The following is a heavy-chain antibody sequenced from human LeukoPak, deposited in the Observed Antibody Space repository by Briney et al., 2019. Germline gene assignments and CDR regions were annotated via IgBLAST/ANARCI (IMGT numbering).Heavy chain of an antibody. J-gene: IGHJ6*03. Sequence: SGGTLRLSCAASGFTFSSYGMSWVRQAPGKGLEWVSAISGSGGSTYYADSVKGRFTISRDNSKNTLYLQMNSLRAEDTAVYYCAKVPSYYYYYYMDVWGKGTTVTVSS. CDR3: AKVPSYYYYYYMDV. V-gene: IGHV3-23*01. CDR2: ISGSGGST. CDR1: GFTFSSYG.